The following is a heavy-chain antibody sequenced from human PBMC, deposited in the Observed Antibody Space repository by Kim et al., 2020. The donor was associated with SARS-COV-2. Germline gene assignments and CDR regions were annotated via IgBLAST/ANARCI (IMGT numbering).Heavy chain of an antibody. Sequence: MYYANSVKGRFTTSRDNAKNSLHLQMNSLKDEDTAVYHCVRDRMGGAFDIWGQGTLVTVSS. V-gene: IGHV3-48*02. CDR2: M. J-gene: IGHJ3*02. D-gene: IGHD3-16*01. CDR3: VRDRMGGAFDI.